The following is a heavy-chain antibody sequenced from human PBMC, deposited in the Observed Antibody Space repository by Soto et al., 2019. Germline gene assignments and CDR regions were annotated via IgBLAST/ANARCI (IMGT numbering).Heavy chain of an antibody. D-gene: IGHD6-13*01. J-gene: IGHJ3*01. CDR3: AKPWKQLVHEPFDV. CDR2: IYYSGGT. Sequence: QLQLQESGPGLVKPSETLSLTCTVSGDSISSTNYYWGWVRQPPGKELEWIGSIYYSGGTFYNPSLKSRVTMSVDTSKNHFSLYLSSVTAADTAVYYCAKPWKQLVHEPFDVWGQGTVVTVSS. CDR1: GDSISSTNYY. V-gene: IGHV4-39*02.